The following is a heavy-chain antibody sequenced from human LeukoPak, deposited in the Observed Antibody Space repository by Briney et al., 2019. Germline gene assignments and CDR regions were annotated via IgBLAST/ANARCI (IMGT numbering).Heavy chain of an antibody. Sequence: GASVKVSCKASGYTFTSYGITWVRQAPGQGLEWMGWISAYNGYTNYAQKFQGRVTMTTDTSMNTAYMELRSLRSDDTAVYYCARKNCGGDCFYLDPWGQGTLVTVSS. CDR2: ISAYNGYT. D-gene: IGHD2-21*02. V-gene: IGHV1-18*01. CDR3: ARKNCGGDCFYLDP. J-gene: IGHJ5*02. CDR1: GYTFTSYG.